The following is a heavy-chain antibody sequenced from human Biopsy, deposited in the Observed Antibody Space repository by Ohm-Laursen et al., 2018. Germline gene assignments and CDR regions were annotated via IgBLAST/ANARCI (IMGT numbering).Heavy chain of an antibody. D-gene: IGHD3-22*01. J-gene: IGHJ5*02. CDR1: GYTFTGYH. V-gene: IGHV1-2*02. CDR3: TRGGYYYDSLAYYYWLDP. Sequence: ASVKVSCKTSGYTFTGYHVHWVRQAPGQGLEWMGWINAKTGDTNYAQKFQGRVTMTRDTSISTAYVDLSSLRSDDTAVYYCTRGGYYYDSLAYYYWLDPWGQGTLVTVSS. CDR2: INAKTGDT.